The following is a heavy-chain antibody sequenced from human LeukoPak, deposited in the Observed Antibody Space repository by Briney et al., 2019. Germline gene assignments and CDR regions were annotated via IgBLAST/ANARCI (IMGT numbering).Heavy chain of an antibody. CDR2: MNPNSGNT. CDR1: GYTFTSYD. CDR3: ASLYYDFWSGSRGSDY. J-gene: IGHJ4*02. Sequence: GASVKVSCKAFGYTFTSYDINWVRQATGQGLEWMGWMNPNSGNTGYAQKFQGRVTMTRNTSISTAYMELSSLRSEDTAVYYCASLYYDFWSGSRGSDYWGQGNLVTVSS. V-gene: IGHV1-8*01. D-gene: IGHD3-3*01.